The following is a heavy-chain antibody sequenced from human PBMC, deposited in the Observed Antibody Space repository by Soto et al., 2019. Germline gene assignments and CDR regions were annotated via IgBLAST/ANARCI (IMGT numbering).Heavy chain of an antibody. Sequence: QVQLQESGPGLVKHSETLSLTCTDSGGSISSYYWSWIRQPPGKGLEWIGYIYYSGSNNYNPSLKSVVTISVYTSKNKFSLKVISVTAADTAVYYCARRWGTSVDFWGQGTLVTVSS. CDR1: GGSISSYY. J-gene: IGHJ4*02. V-gene: IGHV4-59*01. CDR3: ARRWGTSVDF. CDR2: IYYSGSN. D-gene: IGHD7-27*01.